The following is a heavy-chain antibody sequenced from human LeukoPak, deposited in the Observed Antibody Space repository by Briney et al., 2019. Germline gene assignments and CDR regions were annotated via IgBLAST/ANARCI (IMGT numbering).Heavy chain of an antibody. J-gene: IGHJ3*02. CDR2: IYYSGST. Sequence: PSETLSLTCTVSGGSISSYYWSWIRQPPGKGLEWIGYIYYSGSTNYNPSLKSRVTISVDTSKNQFSLKLSSVTAADTAVYYCARGFRYAKYYDILTGPIWGKGKMVTVSS. D-gene: IGHD3-9*01. V-gene: IGHV4-59*01. CDR1: GGSISSYY. CDR3: ARGFRYAKYYDILTGPI.